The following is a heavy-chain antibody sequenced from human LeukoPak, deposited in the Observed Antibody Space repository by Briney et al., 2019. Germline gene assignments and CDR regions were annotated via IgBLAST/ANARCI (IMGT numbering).Heavy chain of an antibody. D-gene: IGHD6-6*01. CDR1: GGSISSSSYY. CDR3: ARESFPQSIAGGLH. Sequence: PSETLSLTCTVSGGSISSSSYYWGWIRQPPGKGLEWIGSIYYSGSTYYNPSLKSRVTISVDTSKNQFSLKLSSVTAADTAVYYCARESFPQSIAGGLHWGQGTLVTVSS. V-gene: IGHV4-39*07. CDR2: IYYSGST. J-gene: IGHJ1*01.